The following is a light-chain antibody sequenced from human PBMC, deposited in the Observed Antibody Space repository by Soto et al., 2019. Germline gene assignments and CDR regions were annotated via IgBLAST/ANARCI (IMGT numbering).Light chain of an antibody. CDR3: QQYNNWPRT. V-gene: IGKV3-15*01. CDR2: GAS. Sequence: IAMTQSQATLSVSPGERATHTCRASQSVINNLAWYQQKPGQAPRLLIYGASTRATGIPARFSGSGSGTEFTLTIRSLQSEDFALYYCQQYNNWPRTFGQGTKVDIK. J-gene: IGKJ1*01. CDR1: QSVINN.